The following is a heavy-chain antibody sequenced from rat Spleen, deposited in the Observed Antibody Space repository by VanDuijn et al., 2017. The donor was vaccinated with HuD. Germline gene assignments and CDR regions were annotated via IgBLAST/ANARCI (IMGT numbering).Heavy chain of an antibody. V-gene: IGHV2-6*01. CDR2: ISSGGNT. CDR1: GFSLTSYT. D-gene: IGHD5-1*01. CDR3: AREGKLGVRGYYFDY. J-gene: IGHJ2*01. Sequence: QVQLKESGPGLVQPSQTLSLTCTVSGFSLTSYTVSWVRQPPGKGLEWIAAISSGGNTYYNSALKSRLTISRDTSKSQVFLKMNSLQTEDTATYYCAREGKLGVRGYYFDYWGQGVMVTVSS.